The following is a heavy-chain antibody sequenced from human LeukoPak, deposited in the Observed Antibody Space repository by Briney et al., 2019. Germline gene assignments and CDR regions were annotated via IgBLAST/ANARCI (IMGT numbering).Heavy chain of an antibody. V-gene: IGHV3-33*08. J-gene: IGHJ3*02. CDR1: GFTVSSNY. D-gene: IGHD2-15*01. CDR3: ARVLCSGGTCLDAFDI. CDR2: IWYDGSNK. Sequence: GGSLRLSCAASGFTVSSNYMSWVRQAPGKGLEWVAVIWYDGSNKYYADSVKGRFTISRDNSKNTLYLQMNSLRAEDTAVYYCARVLCSGGTCLDAFDIWGQGTMVTVSS.